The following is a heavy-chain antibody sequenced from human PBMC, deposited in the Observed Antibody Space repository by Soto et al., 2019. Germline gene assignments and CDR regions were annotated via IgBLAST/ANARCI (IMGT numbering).Heavy chain of an antibody. Sequence: QVQLQESGPGLVKPSQNLSLTCTVSGGSISSGGYYWSWIRQHPGKGLEWIGYIYYSGSTYYNPSLKSRVTISVDTSKTQFSLKLSSVTAADTAVYYCAREEGGGYDHRWFDPWGQGTLVTVSS. CDR3: AREEGGGYDHRWFDP. D-gene: IGHD5-12*01. CDR1: GGSISSGGYY. V-gene: IGHV4-31*03. J-gene: IGHJ5*02. CDR2: IYYSGST.